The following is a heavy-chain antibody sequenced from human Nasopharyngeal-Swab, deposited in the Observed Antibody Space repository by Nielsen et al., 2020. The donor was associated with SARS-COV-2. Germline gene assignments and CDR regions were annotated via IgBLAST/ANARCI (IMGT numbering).Heavy chain of an antibody. Sequence: ASVKVSCKASGYTFTSYGISWVRQAPGQGLEWMGWISAYNGNTNYAQKLQGRVTMTTDTSTSTAYMELRSLRSDDTAVYYCARDPNSSSWFMGRWFDPWGQGTLVTVSS. V-gene: IGHV1-18*01. CDR2: ISAYNGNT. CDR3: ARDPNSSSWFMGRWFDP. D-gene: IGHD6-13*01. J-gene: IGHJ5*02. CDR1: GYTFTSYG.